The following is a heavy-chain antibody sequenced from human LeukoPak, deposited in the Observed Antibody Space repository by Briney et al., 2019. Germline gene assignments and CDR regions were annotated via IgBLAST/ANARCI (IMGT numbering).Heavy chain of an antibody. CDR2: ISSSGSTI. D-gene: IGHD5-24*01. CDR1: GFTFSSYE. J-gene: IGHJ4*02. Sequence: GGSLRLSCAASGFTFSSYEMNWVRQAPGKGLEWVSYISSSGSTIYYADSVKGRFTISRDNAKNSLYLQMNSLRAEDTAVYYCARELRDVSVPIDYWGQGTLVTVSS. V-gene: IGHV3-48*03. CDR3: ARELRDVSVPIDY.